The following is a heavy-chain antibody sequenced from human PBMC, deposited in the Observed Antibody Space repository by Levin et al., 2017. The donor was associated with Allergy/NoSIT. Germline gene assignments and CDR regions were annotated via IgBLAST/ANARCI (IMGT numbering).Heavy chain of an antibody. CDR1: GFTFSSYG. CDR2: IWYDGSNK. V-gene: IGHV3-33*01. CDR3: SVVVPPSHIRDAFDI. D-gene: IGHD2-2*01. Sequence: GGSLRLSCAASGFTFSSYGMHWVRQAPGKGLEWVAVIWYDGSNKYYADSVKGRFTISRDNSKNTLYLQMNSLRAEDTAVYYCSVVVPPSHIRDAFDIWGQGTMVTVSS. J-gene: IGHJ3*02.